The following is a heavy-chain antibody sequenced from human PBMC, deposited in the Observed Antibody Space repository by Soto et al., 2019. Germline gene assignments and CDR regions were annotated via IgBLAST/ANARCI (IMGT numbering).Heavy chain of an antibody. J-gene: IGHJ6*02. CDR2: IIPIFGTA. V-gene: IGHV1-69*13. CDR3: ATPSRYCSGGSCYPGGLYYYGLAV. Sequence: GASVKVSCKASGGTFSSYAISWVRQAPGQGLEWMGGIIPIFGTANYAQKFQGRVTITADESTSTAYMELSSLRSEDTAVYYCATPSRYCSGGSCYPGGLYYYGLAVWGQGTTVTVSS. D-gene: IGHD2-15*01. CDR1: GGTFSSYA.